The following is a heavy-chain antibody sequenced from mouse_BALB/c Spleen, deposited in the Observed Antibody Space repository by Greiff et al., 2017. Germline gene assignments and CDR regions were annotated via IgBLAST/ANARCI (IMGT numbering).Heavy chain of an antibody. D-gene: IGHD1-1*01. V-gene: IGHV1-69*02. J-gene: IGHJ1*01. CDR3: ARDYYGSYWYFDV. Sequence: VQLQQSGAELVKPGAPVKLSCKASGYTFTSYWMNWVKQRPGRGLEWIGRIDPSDSETHYNQKFKDKATLTVDKSSSTAYIQLSSLTSEDSAVYYCARDYYGSYWYFDVWGAGTTVTVSS. CDR1: GYTFTSYW. CDR2: IDPSDSET.